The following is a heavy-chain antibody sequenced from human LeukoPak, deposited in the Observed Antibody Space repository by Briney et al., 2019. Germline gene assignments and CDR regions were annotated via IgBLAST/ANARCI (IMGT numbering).Heavy chain of an antibody. CDR2: IDPSDSYT. Sequence: GESLKISCKCSGYSFTSYWISWVRQMPGKGLEWMGRIDPSDSYTNYSPSFQGHVTISADKSISTAYLQWSSLKASDTAMYYCARLYYDSSGSHYYYGMDVWGQGTTVTVSS. J-gene: IGHJ6*02. CDR1: GYSFTSYW. CDR3: ARLYYDSSGSHYYYGMDV. D-gene: IGHD3-22*01. V-gene: IGHV5-10-1*01.